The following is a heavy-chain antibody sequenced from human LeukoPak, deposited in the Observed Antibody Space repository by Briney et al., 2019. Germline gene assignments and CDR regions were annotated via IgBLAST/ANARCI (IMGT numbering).Heavy chain of an antibody. CDR3: ATLGLVAALDL. CDR1: GFSFNAYW. D-gene: IGHD5-12*01. CDR2: INPAGSET. V-gene: IGHV3-7*01. J-gene: IGHJ4*02. Sequence: GGSLRLSCAASGFSFNAYWMAWVRQAPGTRLEWVANINPAGSETFHVDPVKGRFSISRDHAKNLVYLQMNSLRAEDTAVYYCATLGLVAALDLWGQGTLVTVSS.